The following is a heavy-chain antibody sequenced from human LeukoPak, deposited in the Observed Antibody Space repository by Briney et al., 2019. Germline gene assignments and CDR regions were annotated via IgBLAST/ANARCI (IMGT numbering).Heavy chain of an antibody. CDR3: AREAGGQVDY. V-gene: IGHV4-59*01. J-gene: IGHJ4*02. CDR2: IYYSGST. CDR1: GGSISSYY. Sequence: SETLSLTCTVSGGSISSYYWSWIWQPPGKGLEWIGYIYYSGSTNYNPSLKSRVTISADTSKNQFSLKLTSVTAADTAVYCCAREAGGQVDYWGQGTLVTVSS. D-gene: IGHD4-23*01.